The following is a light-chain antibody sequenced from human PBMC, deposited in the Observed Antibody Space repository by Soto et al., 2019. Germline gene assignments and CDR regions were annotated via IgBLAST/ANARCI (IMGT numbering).Light chain of an antibody. J-gene: IGLJ1*01. CDR3: QVWDSSTGV. V-gene: IGLV3-9*01. CDR1: NIGSKN. Sequence: SYELTQPLSVSVALGQTARITCGGNNIGSKNVHWYQQKPGQAPVLVIYRDSNRPSVIPERFSGSNSGNTATLTISRAQAGDEADYYCQVWDSSTGVFGTGTKLTVL. CDR2: RDS.